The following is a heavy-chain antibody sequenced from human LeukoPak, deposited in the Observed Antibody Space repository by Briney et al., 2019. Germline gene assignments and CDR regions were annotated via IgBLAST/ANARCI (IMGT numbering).Heavy chain of an antibody. CDR2: MNPNSGNT. CDR1: GYTFTSYD. Sequence: ASVKVSCKASGYTFTSYDFNWLRQATGQGLEWMGWMNPNSGNTGYAQKFQGRVTITRNTSISTSYMELSSLRSEDTAVYYCARGRYGDYGRFDAFDIWGQGRMVTVSS. V-gene: IGHV1-8*03. J-gene: IGHJ3*02. D-gene: IGHD4-17*01. CDR3: ARGRYGDYGRFDAFDI.